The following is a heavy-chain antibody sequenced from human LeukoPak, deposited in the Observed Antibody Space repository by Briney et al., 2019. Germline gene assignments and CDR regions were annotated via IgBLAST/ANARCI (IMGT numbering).Heavy chain of an antibody. Sequence: GASVKVSCKASGGTFSSYAISWVRQAPGQGLEWMGGIIPIFGTANYAQKFQGRVTITADGSTSTAYMELSSLRSEDTAVYYCAKSRIVVVPAPIYTAFDIWGQGTMVTVSS. V-gene: IGHV1-69*13. D-gene: IGHD2-2*02. CDR2: IIPIFGTA. J-gene: IGHJ3*02. CDR1: GGTFSSYA. CDR3: AKSRIVVVPAPIYTAFDI.